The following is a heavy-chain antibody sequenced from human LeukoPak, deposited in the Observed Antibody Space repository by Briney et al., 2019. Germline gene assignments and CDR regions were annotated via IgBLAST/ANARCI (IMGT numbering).Heavy chain of an antibody. CDR3: ARAPYSSSWYPYYFDY. J-gene: IGHJ4*02. V-gene: IGHV1-2*02. CDR2: INPNSGGT. CDR1: GYTFTGYY. D-gene: IGHD6-13*01. Sequence: ASVKVSCKASGYTFTGYYMHWVRQAPGQGLEWMGWINPNSGGTNYAQKFQGRVTMTTDTSTSTAYMELRSLRSDDTAVYYCARAPYSSSWYPYYFDYWGQGTLVTVSS.